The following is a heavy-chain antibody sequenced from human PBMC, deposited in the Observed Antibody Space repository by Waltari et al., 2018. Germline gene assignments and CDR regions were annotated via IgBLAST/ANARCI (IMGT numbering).Heavy chain of an antibody. CDR3: ARDLRKKRGDEGAVD. V-gene: IGHV3-30*15. CDR2: VSYDGGFT. Sequence: QVQLVESGGGVVQPGKSLRLSCAASGFRFRTYVLHWVRQAPGKGLEWMAVVSYDGGFTHIADSVQGRFTISRDNSKNTLYLQMSSLRPDDTAVYYCARDLRKKRGDEGAVDWGQGTLVIVSS. CDR1: GFRFRTYV. D-gene: IGHD1-1*01. J-gene: IGHJ4*02.